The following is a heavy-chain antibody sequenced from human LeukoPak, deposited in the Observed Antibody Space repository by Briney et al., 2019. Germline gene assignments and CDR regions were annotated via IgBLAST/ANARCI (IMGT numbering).Heavy chain of an antibody. Sequence: PGGSLRLSCAASGFTFSSYWMSWVRQAPGKGLEWVANIKQDGSEKYYADSVKGRFTISRDDAKNSLYLQMSSLRAEDTAVYYCARVQYSYGYRYFDYWGQGTLVTVSS. J-gene: IGHJ4*02. D-gene: IGHD5-18*01. CDR1: GFTFSSYW. V-gene: IGHV3-7*01. CDR2: IKQDGSEK. CDR3: ARVQYSYGYRYFDY.